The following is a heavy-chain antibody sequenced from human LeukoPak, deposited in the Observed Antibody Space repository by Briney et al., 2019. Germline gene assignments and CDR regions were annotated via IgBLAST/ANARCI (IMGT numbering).Heavy chain of an antibody. CDR1: GFTFSDYA. CDR3: VKRGRTSDYAYDY. V-gene: IGHV3-64D*06. CDR2: ISSSGDYT. J-gene: IGHJ4*02. D-gene: IGHD4-17*01. Sequence: GGSLRLSCSASGFTFSDYAMLWVRQAPGRGLQFVSAISSSGDYTSYSDSVKGRFTISRDNSKNTLHLQMSSLRPEDTAVYFCVKRGRTSDYAYDYWGQGSLVTVSS.